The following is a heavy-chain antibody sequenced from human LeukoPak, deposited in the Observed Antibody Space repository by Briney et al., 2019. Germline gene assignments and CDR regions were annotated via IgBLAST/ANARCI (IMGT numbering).Heavy chain of an antibody. D-gene: IGHD6-19*01. Sequence: SQTLSLTCAISGDSVSSNSAGWNWIRQSPSRGLEWLGRTYWTSKWNKDYAVSVKSRVTINVDTSKNQFSLQVNSVTPEVTAVYYCARDTQHSSGSAGGSHIWGQGTMVTVSS. CDR3: ARDTQHSSGSAGGSHI. J-gene: IGHJ3*02. V-gene: IGHV6-1*01. CDR2: TYWTSKWNK. CDR1: GDSVSSNSAG.